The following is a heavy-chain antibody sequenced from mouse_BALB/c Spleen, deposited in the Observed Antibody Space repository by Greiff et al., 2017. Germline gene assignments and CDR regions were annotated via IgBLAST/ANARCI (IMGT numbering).Heavy chain of an antibody. V-gene: IGHV5-17*02. CDR2: ISSGSSTI. J-gene: IGHJ1*01. CDR3: ARDDGGYFDV. D-gene: IGHD2-3*01. CDR1: GFTFSSFG. Sequence: EVMLVESGGGLVQPGGSRKLSCAASGFTFSSFGMHWVRQAPEKGLEWVAYISSGSSTIYYADTVKGRFTLSRDNPKNTLFLQMTSLRSEDTAMYYCARDDGGYFDVWGAGTTVTVSS.